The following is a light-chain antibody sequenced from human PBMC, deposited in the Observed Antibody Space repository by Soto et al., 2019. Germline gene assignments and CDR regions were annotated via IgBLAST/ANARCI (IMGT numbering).Light chain of an antibody. Sequence: QSALTQPPSASGSPGQSVTISCTGTSSDVGYYNYVSWYQQHPGKAPKLVIYEVIKRPSGVPDRFSGSKSGNTASLTVSGLQAEDEADYYCSSYAGSNNVLFGGGTKLTVL. CDR1: SSDVGYYNY. J-gene: IGLJ2*01. V-gene: IGLV2-8*01. CDR2: EVI. CDR3: SSYAGSNNVL.